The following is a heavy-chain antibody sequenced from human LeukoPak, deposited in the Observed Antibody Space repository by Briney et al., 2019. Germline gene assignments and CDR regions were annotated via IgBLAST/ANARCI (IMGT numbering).Heavy chain of an antibody. CDR3: ARLYDYVWESYVLDP. CDR2: INHSGST. V-gene: IGHV4-34*01. J-gene: IGHJ5*02. Sequence: SETLSLTCAVYGGSFSGYYWSWIRQPPGKGLEWIGEINHSGSTNYNPSLKSRVTISVDTSKNQFSLKLSSVTAADTAVYYCARLYDYVWESYVLDPWGQGTLVTVSS. D-gene: IGHD3-16*01. CDR1: GGSFSGYY.